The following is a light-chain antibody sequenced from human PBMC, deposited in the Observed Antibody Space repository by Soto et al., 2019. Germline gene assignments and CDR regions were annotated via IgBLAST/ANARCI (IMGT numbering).Light chain of an antibody. Sequence: EIVMTQSPVTLSVSPGERVTLSCSASQNGNINLAWYQQRPGQAPRVLIYGASNRASGIPDRFSGSGSGTDFTLTISSLEPDDFALYYCQQYKDWPPLTFGGGTRVEIK. CDR2: GAS. CDR3: QQYKDWPPLT. CDR1: QNGNIN. V-gene: IGKV3D-15*01. J-gene: IGKJ4*01.